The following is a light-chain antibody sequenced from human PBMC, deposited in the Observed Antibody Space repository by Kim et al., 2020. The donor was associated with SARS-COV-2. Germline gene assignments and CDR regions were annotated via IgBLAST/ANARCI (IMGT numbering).Light chain of an antibody. Sequence: TLSLPPGERATLSCRASQSVGTDFAWYQQKPGQAPRLLIYNASKRATGIPARFRGSGSGTDFTLTLGTIVPADSAVYYCQQRGNFGQGTRLEIK. CDR2: NAS. V-gene: IGKV3-11*01. J-gene: IGKJ5*01. CDR3: QQRGN. CDR1: QSVGTD.